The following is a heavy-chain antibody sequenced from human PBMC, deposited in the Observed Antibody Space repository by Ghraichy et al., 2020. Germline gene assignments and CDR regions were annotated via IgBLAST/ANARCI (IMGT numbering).Heavy chain of an antibody. V-gene: IGHV3-23*01. CDR1: GFTFSSYA. Sequence: LSLTCAASGFTFSSYAMSWVRQAPGKGLEWVSAISGSGGSTYYADSVKGRFTISRDNSKNTLYLQMNSLRAEDTAVYYCAKDIRYCSSTSCFSALRNYFDYWGQGTLVTVSS. J-gene: IGHJ4*02. D-gene: IGHD2-2*01. CDR3: AKDIRYCSSTSCFSALRNYFDY. CDR2: ISGSGGST.